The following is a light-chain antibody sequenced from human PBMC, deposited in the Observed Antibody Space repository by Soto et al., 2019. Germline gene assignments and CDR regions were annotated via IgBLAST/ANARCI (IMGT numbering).Light chain of an antibody. CDR1: HDISNS. CDR2: AAS. J-gene: IGKJ3*01. CDR3: QKYNGAPPLFT. Sequence: DIQMTQSPSSLSASVEDRVTITCRASHDISNSLAWYQQKPGQVPKLVIFAASTLQSGVPSRFSGSGSGTDFTLTINSLQPEDVATYYCQKYNGAPPLFTFGPGTKVDIK. V-gene: IGKV1-27*01.